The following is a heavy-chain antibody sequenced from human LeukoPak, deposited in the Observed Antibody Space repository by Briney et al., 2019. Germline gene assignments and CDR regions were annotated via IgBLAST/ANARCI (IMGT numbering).Heavy chain of an antibody. V-gene: IGHV3-7*01. D-gene: IGHD2-15*01. CDR1: GFTISGYW. J-gene: IGHJ4*02. Sequence: GGSLRLSCAASGFTISGYWMTWVRQAPGKGLEWVANIKQDGSERYYVDSVKGRFTVSRDNAKNSLYLQMNTLSAEDAAVYYCAGVGQGKPALGGPGIDCWGQGTLVTV. CDR3: AGVGQGKPALGGPGIDC. CDR2: IKQDGSER.